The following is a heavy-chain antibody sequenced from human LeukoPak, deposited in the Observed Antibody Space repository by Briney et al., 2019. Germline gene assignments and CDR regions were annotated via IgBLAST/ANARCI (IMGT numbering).Heavy chain of an antibody. CDR3: ARDLYTMIVVGRGAFDI. J-gene: IGHJ3*02. V-gene: IGHV3-7*01. CDR1: GFAFSSYW. CDR2: IKQDGSEK. Sequence: EGSLRLSCAASGFAFSSYWMSWVRQAPGKGLEWVANIKQDGSEKYYVDSVKGRFTISRDNAKNSLYLQMNSLRAEDTAVYYCARDLYTMIVVGRGAFDIWGQGTMVTVSS. D-gene: IGHD3-22*01.